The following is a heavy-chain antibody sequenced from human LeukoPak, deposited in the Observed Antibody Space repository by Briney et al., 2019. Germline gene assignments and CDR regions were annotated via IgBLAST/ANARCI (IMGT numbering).Heavy chain of an antibody. D-gene: IGHD3-10*01. V-gene: IGHV1-69*06. CDR3: AGGFGELSGYYYMDV. CDR2: IIPIFGTT. Sequence: ASVKVSCKASGGTFSSYAISWVRQAPGQGLEWMGGIIPIFGTTNYAQKFQDRVTITADKSTSTAYMELSSLRSEDTAVYYCAGGFGELSGYYYMDVWGKGTTVTISS. J-gene: IGHJ6*03. CDR1: GGTFSSYA.